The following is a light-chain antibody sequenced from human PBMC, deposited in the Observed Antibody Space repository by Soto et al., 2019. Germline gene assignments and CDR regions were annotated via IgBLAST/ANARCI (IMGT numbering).Light chain of an antibody. CDR3: QQYSNSPPLT. CDR2: GAS. V-gene: IGKV3-20*01. Sequence: EIVLTQSPGTLSLSPGERATLSCRASQSVSSSYLAWYQQKPGQAPRLLIYGASSRATGIPDRFSGGGSGTDFTLTISRLEAEDFAVYSCQQYSNSPPLTFGGGTKVEIK. J-gene: IGKJ4*02. CDR1: QSVSSSY.